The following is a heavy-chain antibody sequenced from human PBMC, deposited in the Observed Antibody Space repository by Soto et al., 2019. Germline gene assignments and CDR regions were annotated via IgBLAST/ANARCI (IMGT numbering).Heavy chain of an antibody. CDR2: ISAYNGNT. CDR1: GYTFTSYG. D-gene: IGHD3-10*01. V-gene: IGHV1-18*04. J-gene: IGHJ6*02. CDR3: ARDLRYYGSVSDYKFGPSRGMDV. Sequence: ASVKVSCKASGYTFTSYGISWVRQAPGQGLEWMGWISAYNGNTNYAQKLQGRVTMTTDTSTSTDYMELRSLRSDDTAVYYCARDLRYYGSVSDYKFGPSRGMDVWGQGTTVTVSS.